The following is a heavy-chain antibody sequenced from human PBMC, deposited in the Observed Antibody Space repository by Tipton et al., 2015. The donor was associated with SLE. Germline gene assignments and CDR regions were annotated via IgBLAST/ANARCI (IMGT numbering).Heavy chain of an antibody. CDR1: GGSISSHY. CDR3: ARLCCIAAGGTGYYQH. Sequence: TLSLTCTVSGGSISSHYWSWIRQPPGKGLEWIGNMYNSGSTYYNPSLKSRVTISVDTSKNQFSLKLSSATAADTAVYYCARLCCIAAGGTGYYQHWGQGALVTVSS. J-gene: IGHJ1*01. D-gene: IGHD6-13*01. CDR2: MYNSGST. V-gene: IGHV4-59*11.